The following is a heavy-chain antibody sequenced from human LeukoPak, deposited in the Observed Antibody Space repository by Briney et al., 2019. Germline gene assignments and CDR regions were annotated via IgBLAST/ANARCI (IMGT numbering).Heavy chain of an antibody. CDR2: ISGSGGTT. CDR1: GFTFSSYG. Sequence: GGSLRLSCAASGFTFSSYGMNWVRQAPGKGLEWVSGISGSGGTTYYADSVKGRFTISRDNSKNSPSLQVSSLRAEDTAVYYCAKTNGYYSDWGQGTLVTVSS. D-gene: IGHD3-22*01. V-gene: IGHV3-23*01. J-gene: IGHJ4*02. CDR3: AKTNGYYSD.